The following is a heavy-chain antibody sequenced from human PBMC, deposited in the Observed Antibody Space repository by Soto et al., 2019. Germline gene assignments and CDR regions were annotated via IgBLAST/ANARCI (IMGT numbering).Heavy chain of an antibody. J-gene: IGHJ5*02. D-gene: IGHD4-17*01. V-gene: IGHV3-49*03. Sequence: GGSLRLSCTTSGFNFGENAMSWFRQAPGKGLEWVAFIRKKGSGGTTEYAASVKGRFTISRDDSKSIAYLQMNSLKIEDTALYYCSKDYGDHWSQGTLVAVSS. CDR2: IRKKGSGGTT. CDR3: SKDYGDH. CDR1: GFNFGENA.